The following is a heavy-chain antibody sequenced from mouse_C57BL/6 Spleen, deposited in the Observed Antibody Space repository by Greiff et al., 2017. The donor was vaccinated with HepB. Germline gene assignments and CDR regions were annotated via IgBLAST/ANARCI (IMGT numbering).Heavy chain of an antibody. Sequence: EVHLVESGGGLVKPGGSLKLSCAASGFTFSSYAMSWVRQTPEKRLEWVATISDGGSYTYYPDNVKGRFTISRDNAKNNLYLQMSHLKSEDTAMYYCARDQANLFAYWGQGTLVTVSA. CDR1: GFTFSSYA. V-gene: IGHV5-4*01. J-gene: IGHJ3*01. D-gene: IGHD3-2*02. CDR3: ARDQANLFAY. CDR2: ISDGGSYT.